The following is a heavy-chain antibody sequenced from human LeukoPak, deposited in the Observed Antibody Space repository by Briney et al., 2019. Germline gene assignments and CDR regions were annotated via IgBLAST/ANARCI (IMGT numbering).Heavy chain of an antibody. Sequence: SVKVSCKASGGTFSSYAISWVRQAPGQGLEWMGGIIPIFGTAIYAQKFQGRVTITADESTSTAYMELSSLRSEDTAVYYCAKRNYDFWSGRPNWFDPWGQGTLVTVSS. CDR3: AKRNYDFWSGRPNWFDP. J-gene: IGHJ5*02. CDR2: IIPIFGTA. V-gene: IGHV1-69*01. D-gene: IGHD3-3*01. CDR1: GGTFSSYA.